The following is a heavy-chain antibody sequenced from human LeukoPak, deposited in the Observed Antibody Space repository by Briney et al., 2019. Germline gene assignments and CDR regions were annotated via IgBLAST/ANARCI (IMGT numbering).Heavy chain of an antibody. V-gene: IGHV3-64*01. CDR1: GFTFSSYA. CDR3: ARGENWNYLAH. J-gene: IGHJ4*02. D-gene: IGHD1-7*01. Sequence: GGSLRLSCAASGFTFSSYAMHWVRQAPGKGLEYVSAISSNGGSTYYANSVKGRFTISRDNAKNSLYLQMNSLRAEDTAVYYCARGENWNYLAHWGQGTLVTVSS. CDR2: ISSNGGST.